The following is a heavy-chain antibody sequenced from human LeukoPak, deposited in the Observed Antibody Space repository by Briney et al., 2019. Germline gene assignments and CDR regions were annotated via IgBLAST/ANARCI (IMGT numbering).Heavy chain of an antibody. Sequence: SVKVSCKASGYTFTSYGISWARQAPGQGLEWMGGIIPVFGTPNHAQKFQDRVTITADDSTGTAYMELRSLRSDDTAVYYCARDQTGIYGSGSWRDYWGQGTLVTVSS. CDR3: ARDQTGIYGSGSWRDY. D-gene: IGHD3-10*01. J-gene: IGHJ4*02. CDR1: GYTFTSYG. CDR2: IIPVFGTP. V-gene: IGHV1-69*13.